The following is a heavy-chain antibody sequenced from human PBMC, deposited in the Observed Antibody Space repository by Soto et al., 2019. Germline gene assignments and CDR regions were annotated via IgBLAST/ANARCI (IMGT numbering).Heavy chain of an antibody. CDR2: IIPALGAA. J-gene: IGHJ4*02. D-gene: IGHD6-6*01. V-gene: IGHV1-69*08. CDR3: ARGGQQVVSFDY. Sequence: QVHLVQSGAEVKKPGSSVKVSCKTSGGTISTYVINWVRQAPGQGLEWMGRIIPALGAADYAQKFQDRLTITADKSTSTAYMELSSLRSDVTAVYYCARGGQQVVSFDYWGQGTLVAVSS. CDR1: GGTISTYV.